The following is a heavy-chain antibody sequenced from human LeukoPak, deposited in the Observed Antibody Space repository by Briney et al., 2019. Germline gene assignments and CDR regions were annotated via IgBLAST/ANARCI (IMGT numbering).Heavy chain of an antibody. D-gene: IGHD5-18*01. J-gene: IGHJ6*02. V-gene: IGHV3-7*04. Sequence: GGSLRLSCAASGFTFSSYWMSWVRQAPGKGLEWVANIKQDGSEKYYVDSVKGRFTISRDNAKNPLYLQMNSLRAEDTAVYYCAREMIQLWRAPVYYYYGMDVWDQGTTVTASS. CDR3: AREMIQLWRAPVYYYYGMDV. CDR2: IKQDGSEK. CDR1: GFTFSSYW.